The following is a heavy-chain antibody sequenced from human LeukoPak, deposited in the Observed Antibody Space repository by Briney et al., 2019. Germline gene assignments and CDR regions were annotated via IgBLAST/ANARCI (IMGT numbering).Heavy chain of an antibody. CDR2: IYHSGST. CDR3: ARVGGMTTINNAAFDI. D-gene: IGHD5-24*01. CDR1: GGTLSGGSNTPYS. J-gene: IGHJ3*02. V-gene: IGHV4-61*01. Sequence: PSETLSLTCTVSGGTLSGGSNTPYSWTWIRQPPGKGLEWIGYIYHSGSTNYNPSLKSRVTISLDTSKNQFSLKLTSVTAADTAIYYCARVGGMTTINNAAFDIWGQGTMVTVSS.